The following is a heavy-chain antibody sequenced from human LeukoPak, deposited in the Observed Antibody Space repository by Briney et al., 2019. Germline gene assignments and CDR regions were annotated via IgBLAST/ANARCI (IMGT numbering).Heavy chain of an antibody. J-gene: IGHJ4*02. Sequence: GGSLRLSCAASGFTFSSYEMNWVRQAPGKGLEWVSYISSSGSTIYYADSVKGRFTISRDNAKNSLYLQMNSLRAEDTAVYYCGGYDFWSGYHTFDYWGQGTLVTVSS. CDR2: ISSSGSTI. V-gene: IGHV3-48*03. D-gene: IGHD3-3*01. CDR3: GGYDFWSGYHTFDY. CDR1: GFTFSSYE.